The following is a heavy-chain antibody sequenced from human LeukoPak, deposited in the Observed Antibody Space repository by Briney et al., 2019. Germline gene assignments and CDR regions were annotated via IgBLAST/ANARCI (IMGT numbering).Heavy chain of an antibody. V-gene: IGHV3-30*02. Sequence: GRSLRLSCAASGFTLTSYGMHWVRQAPGKGLEWVTFIRYDGSNKYYADSVKGRFTISRDNSKNTLYLQMNSLRAEDTAVYYCAKGYSYGSDSDYWGQGTLVTVSS. D-gene: IGHD5-18*01. CDR2: IRYDGSNK. CDR1: GFTLTSYG. CDR3: AKGYSYGSDSDY. J-gene: IGHJ4*02.